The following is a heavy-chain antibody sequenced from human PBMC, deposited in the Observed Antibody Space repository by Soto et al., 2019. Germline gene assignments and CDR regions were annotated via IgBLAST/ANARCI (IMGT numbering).Heavy chain of an antibody. Sequence: QLQLQESGPGLVKPSETLSLTCTVSGGSISSSSYYWGWIRQPPGKGLEWIGSIYYSGSTYYNPSLKSRVPTSSDTSKTQSALTLSSVPTADTAVYYCARIESGGYCSSTNCYTGYYYGMDVWGQGTTVTVSS. V-gene: IGHV4-39*01. D-gene: IGHD2-2*02. J-gene: IGHJ6*02. CDR3: ARIESGGYCSSTNCYTGYYYGMDV. CDR2: IYYSGST. CDR1: GGSISSSSYY.